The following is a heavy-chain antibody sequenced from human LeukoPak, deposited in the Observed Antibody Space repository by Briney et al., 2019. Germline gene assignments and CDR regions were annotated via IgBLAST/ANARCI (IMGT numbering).Heavy chain of an antibody. D-gene: IGHD3-16*02. CDR2: INHRGST. V-gene: IGHV4-34*01. CDR1: VGSLSGYF. J-gene: IGHJ4*02. Sequence: SETLSVTPAVCVGSLSGYFWSAIRQPPGKGVEWIGEINHRGSTNYNPPLPSRATIPVHTSKNQLPLILNSVTSAGTARHYCTRGVNGHWGSYRSTMMYYFDCWGQGTLVTVSS. CDR3: TRGVNGHWGSYRSTMMYYFDC.